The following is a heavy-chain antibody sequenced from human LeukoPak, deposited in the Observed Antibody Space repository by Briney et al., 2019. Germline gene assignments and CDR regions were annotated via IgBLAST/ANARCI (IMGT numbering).Heavy chain of an antibody. Sequence: PSETLSLTCTVSGGSISSSSYYWGWIRQPPGKGLEWIGSIYYSGSTYYNPSLKSRVTISVDTSKNQFSLKLSSVTAADTAVYYCASLGYSGYEIDYWGQGTLVTVSS. D-gene: IGHD5-12*01. CDR2: IYYSGST. CDR3: ASLGYSGYEIDY. J-gene: IGHJ4*02. V-gene: IGHV4-39*01. CDR1: GGSISSSSYY.